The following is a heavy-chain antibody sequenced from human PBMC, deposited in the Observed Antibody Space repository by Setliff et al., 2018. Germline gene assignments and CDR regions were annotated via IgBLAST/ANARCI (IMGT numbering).Heavy chain of an antibody. V-gene: IGHV1-8*01. CDR1: GYTFTTYA. CDR3: VTAQGAEHFDY. J-gene: IGHJ4*02. CDR2: INTNTGNP. Sequence: ASVKVSCKASGYTFTTYAMSWMRQAPGQGLEWMGWINTNTGNPNYAQEFQGRVTMTSNTAINTAYMELMRLTSEDTAVYYCVTAQGAEHFDYWGQGSLVTVSS. D-gene: IGHD3-16*01.